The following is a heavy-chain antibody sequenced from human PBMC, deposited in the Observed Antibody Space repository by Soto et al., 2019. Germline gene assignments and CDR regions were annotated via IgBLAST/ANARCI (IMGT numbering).Heavy chain of an antibody. Sequence: QVHLVQSGAEVKRPGVSVKVSCKASGYTFSNYYMHWVRQVPGHGLEWMGIINPSGGGTTYAQRFRCRLAVTRETSTSTVYIELSRPRSDDTAIYFCAGAPQYVSAGYYFNFWGQGTLVTVSS. V-gene: IGHV1-46*01. CDR1: GYTFSNYY. CDR2: INPSGGGT. D-gene: IGHD3-10*02. CDR3: AGAPQYVSAGYYFNF. J-gene: IGHJ4*02.